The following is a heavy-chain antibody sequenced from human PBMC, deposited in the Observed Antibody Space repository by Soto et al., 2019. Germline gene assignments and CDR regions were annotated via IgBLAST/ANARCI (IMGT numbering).Heavy chain of an antibody. Sequence: EVQLLESGGGLVQPGGSLRLSCAASGFTFSSYAMSWVRQAPGKGLEWVSAISGSGGSTYYADSVKGRFTISREHSKDTPYLQMNSLRAEDTAVYYCAKAAYDFCSGYYFDYWGQGTLVTVAS. V-gene: IGHV3-23*01. D-gene: IGHD3-3*01. CDR2: ISGSGGST. CDR3: AKAAYDFCSGYYFDY. J-gene: IGHJ4*02. CDR1: GFTFSSYA.